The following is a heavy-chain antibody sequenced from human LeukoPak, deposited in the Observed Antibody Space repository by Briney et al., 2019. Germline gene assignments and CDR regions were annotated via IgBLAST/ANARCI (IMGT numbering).Heavy chain of an antibody. CDR3: AKVGEYYDFWSGYYLVY. J-gene: IGHJ4*02. CDR1: GFTFSSYA. CDR2: ISGSGGST. D-gene: IGHD3-3*01. Sequence: GGSLRLSCAASGFTFSSYAMSWVRQAPGKGLEWVSAISGSGGSTYYADSVKGRFTISRDNSKNTLYLQMNSLRAEDTAVYYCAKVGEYYDFWSGYYLVYWGQGTLVTVSS. V-gene: IGHV3-23*01.